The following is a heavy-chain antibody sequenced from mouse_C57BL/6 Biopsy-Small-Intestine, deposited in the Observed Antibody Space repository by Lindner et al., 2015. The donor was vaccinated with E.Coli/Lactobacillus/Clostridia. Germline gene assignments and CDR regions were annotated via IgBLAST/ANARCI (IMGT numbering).Heavy chain of an antibody. CDR3: VRGERGDFDY. Sequence: VQLQESGAELVKTGASVKISCKASGYAFSSYWMNWVQQRPGKGLEWIGQIYPGDGDTNYNGNFRGKATLTADKSSSTADMQLSSLTSEDSAVYFCVRGERGDFDYWGQGTTLTVSS. CDR1: GYAFSSYW. J-gene: IGHJ2*01. CDR2: IYPGDGDT. V-gene: IGHV1-80*01.